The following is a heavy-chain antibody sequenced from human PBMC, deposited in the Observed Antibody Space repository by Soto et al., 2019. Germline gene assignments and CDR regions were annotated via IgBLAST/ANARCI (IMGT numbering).Heavy chain of an antibody. Sequence: AETLSLTCTVSGASISTQSWNWIRQAPGKGLEWIGYLYYSGTTNYNPSLKSRVTISADTSKNQVSLKLTSVTAADTAVYFCARGLSWSPYFESWGQGILVTVSS. D-gene: IGHD3-3*01. CDR2: LYYSGTT. CDR1: GASISTQS. J-gene: IGHJ4*02. V-gene: IGHV4-59*11. CDR3: ARGLSWSPYFES.